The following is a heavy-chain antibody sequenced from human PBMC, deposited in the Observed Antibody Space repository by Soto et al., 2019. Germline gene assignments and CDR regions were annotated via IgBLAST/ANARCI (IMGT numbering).Heavy chain of an antibody. CDR1: GYTLTSYG. D-gene: IGHD2-15*01. CDR2: ISAYNGNT. J-gene: IGHJ4*02. V-gene: IGHV1-18*01. Sequence: GASVKVSCKASGYTLTSYGISWVRQAPGQGLEWMGWISAYNGNTNYAQKLQGRVTMTTDTSTSTAYMELRSLRSDDTAVYYCARDCSGGSCYSVDFDYWGQGTLVTVSS. CDR3: ARDCSGGSCYSVDFDY.